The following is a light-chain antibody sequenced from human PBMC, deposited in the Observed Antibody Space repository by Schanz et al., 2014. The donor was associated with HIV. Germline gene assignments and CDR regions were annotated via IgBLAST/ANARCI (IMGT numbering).Light chain of an antibody. CDR2: EVS. Sequence: QSALTQPASVSGSLGQSITISCTGTSSDVGSYNLVSWYQQHPGKAPKVMIFEVSKRPSGVSNRFSGSKSGNTASLTISGLQAEDEADYHCCSYAGRYTWVFGGGTKLTVL. CDR1: SSDVGSYNL. CDR3: CSYAGRYTWV. V-gene: IGLV2-23*02. J-gene: IGLJ3*02.